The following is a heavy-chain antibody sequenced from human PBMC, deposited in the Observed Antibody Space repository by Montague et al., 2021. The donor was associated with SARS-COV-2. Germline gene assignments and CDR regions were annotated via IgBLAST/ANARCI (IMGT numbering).Heavy chain of an antibody. J-gene: IGHJ6*03. CDR2: INHSGSA. D-gene: IGHD2-2*02. CDR3: ARLGEGVVPAPILGVGPYYSYFYKDV. CDR1: GGSFSGYY. V-gene: IGHV4-34*01. Sequence: SETLSLTCAVCGGSFSGYYWNWIRQPPGKGLEWIGEINHSGSANYNPSLKRRVTISVDTSKNQFSLKLNSVTAADTAVYYCARLGEGVVPAPILGVGPYYSYFYKDVWGKGATVTVSS.